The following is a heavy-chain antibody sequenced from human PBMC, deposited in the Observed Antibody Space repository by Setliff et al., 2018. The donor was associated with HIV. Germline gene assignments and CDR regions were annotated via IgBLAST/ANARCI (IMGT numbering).Heavy chain of an antibody. CDR2: INVNNDAT. Sequence: ASVKVSCKASGHTFTSHYIHWVRQAPGQGLEWMGWINVNNDATNYAQKFQGRVSMTRDTSISTAYMELRSLTSDDTAVYYCARNIDMHYDFWSAYDYWGQGALVTVSS. V-gene: IGHV1-2*02. J-gene: IGHJ4*02. CDR1: GHTFTSHY. D-gene: IGHD3-3*01. CDR3: ARNIDMHYDFWSAYDY.